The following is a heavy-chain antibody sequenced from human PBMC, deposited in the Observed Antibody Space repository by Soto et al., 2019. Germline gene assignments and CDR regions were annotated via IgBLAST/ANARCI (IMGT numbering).Heavy chain of an antibody. V-gene: IGHV3-23*01. CDR2: ISGSGGST. CDR3: AKSQGGGPDAFDI. D-gene: IGHD3-16*01. Sequence: EVQLLESGGGLVQPGGSLRLSCAASGFTFSSYVMSWVRQAPGKGLEWVSAISGSGGSTYYADSVKGRFTISRDNSKNTLYLQMNSLRAEDTAVYYCAKSQGGGPDAFDIWGQGTMVTVSS. CDR1: GFTFSSYV. J-gene: IGHJ3*02.